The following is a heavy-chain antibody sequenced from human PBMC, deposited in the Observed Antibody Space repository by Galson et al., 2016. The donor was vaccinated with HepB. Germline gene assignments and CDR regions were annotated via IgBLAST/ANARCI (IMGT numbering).Heavy chain of an antibody. CDR3: ARANPGSQFGSGSYDS. J-gene: IGHJ5*01. CDR1: GFSFSDYN. D-gene: IGHD3-10*01. CDR2: ISATTTYI. Sequence: SLRLSCAASGFSFSDYNMNWVRQAPGKGPEWNAAISATTTYINYRDSMKGRFTISRDNAKSSLFLQMNSLRAEDTAVYYCARANPGSQFGSGSYDSWGQGTLVTVSS. V-gene: IGHV3-21*01.